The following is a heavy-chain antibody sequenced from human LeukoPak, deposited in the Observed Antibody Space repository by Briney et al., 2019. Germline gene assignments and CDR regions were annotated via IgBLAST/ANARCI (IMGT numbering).Heavy chain of an antibody. V-gene: IGHV3-53*01. Sequence: GGSLRLSCAASAFTVSSYYMTWVRQAPGKGLEWVSFIYDGGATYYADSVKGRFTISRVNSRNTLYLQMNNLRAEDTAIYYCLAPSNWYEYRGQGSLVTVSS. CDR1: AFTVSSYY. J-gene: IGHJ4*02. CDR2: IYDGGAT. D-gene: IGHD1-20*01. CDR3: LAPSNWYEY.